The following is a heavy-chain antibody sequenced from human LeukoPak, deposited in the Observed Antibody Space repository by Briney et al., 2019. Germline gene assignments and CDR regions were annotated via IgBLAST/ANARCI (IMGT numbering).Heavy chain of an antibody. CDR3: VRWKDYYGSGNRYFDY. CDR1: GFTFTDYY. Sequence: ASVKVSCKASGFTFTDYYIHWARQAPGQGLEWMGWIDPNSGDTNYAQNFRGRVTMTRDTSITTSYMELSRLRSDDTAVYYCVRWKDYYGSGNRYFDYWGQGTLVTVSS. D-gene: IGHD3-10*01. J-gene: IGHJ4*02. V-gene: IGHV1-2*02. CDR2: IDPNSGDT.